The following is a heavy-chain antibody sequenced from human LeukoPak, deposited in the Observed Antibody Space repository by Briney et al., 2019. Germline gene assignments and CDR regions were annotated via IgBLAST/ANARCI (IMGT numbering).Heavy chain of an antibody. J-gene: IGHJ4*02. Sequence: ASVKVSCKASGYTFTGYYMHWVRQASGQGLEWMGWINPNSGGTNYAQKFQGRVTMTRDTSISTAYMELSRLRSDDTAVYYCALGNYGSGSYLAHDYWGQGTLVTVSS. D-gene: IGHD3-10*01. CDR3: ALGNYGSGSYLAHDY. CDR2: INPNSGGT. CDR1: GYTFTGYY. V-gene: IGHV1-2*02.